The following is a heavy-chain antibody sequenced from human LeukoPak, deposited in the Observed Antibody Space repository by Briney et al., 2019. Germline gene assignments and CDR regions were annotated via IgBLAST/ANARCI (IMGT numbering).Heavy chain of an antibody. Sequence: ASVKVSCKASGGTFSSYAISWVRQAPGQGLEWMGGIIPIFGTANYAQKFQGRVTITADESTSTAYMELSSLRSEDTAVYYCAREGLGYCSSTSCASGHNWFDPWGQGTLVTVSS. CDR1: GGTFSSYA. J-gene: IGHJ5*02. V-gene: IGHV1-69*13. D-gene: IGHD2-2*01. CDR3: AREGLGYCSSTSCASGHNWFDP. CDR2: IIPIFGTA.